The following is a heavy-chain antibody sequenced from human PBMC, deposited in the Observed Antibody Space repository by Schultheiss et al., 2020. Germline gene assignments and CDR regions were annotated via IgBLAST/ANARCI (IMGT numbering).Heavy chain of an antibody. CDR3: AREKTDDSSGYARGIDY. J-gene: IGHJ4*02. V-gene: IGHV3-30*03. D-gene: IGHD3-22*01. CDR1: GFTFSSYG. CDR2: ISYDGSNK. Sequence: GGSLRLSCAASGFTFSSYGMHWVRQAPGKGLEWVAVISYDGSNKYYADSVKGRFTISRDNSKNTLYLQMNSLRAEDTAVYYCAREKTDDSSGYARGIDYWGQGTLVTVAS.